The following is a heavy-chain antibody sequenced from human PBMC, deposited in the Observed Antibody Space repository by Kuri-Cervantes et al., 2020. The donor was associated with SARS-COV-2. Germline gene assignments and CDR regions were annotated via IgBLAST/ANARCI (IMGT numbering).Heavy chain of an antibody. CDR1: GYTLTELS. Sequence: ASVKVSCKVSGYTLTELSMHWVRQAPGKGLEWMGGFDPEDGETIYAQKVQGRVTMTKDTSTDTAYMELSSLRSEDTAVYYCATFGGSYPKYYFHYWGQGTLVTVSS. D-gene: IGHD1-26*01. CDR3: ATFGGSYPKYYFHY. J-gene: IGHJ4*02. CDR2: FDPEDGET. V-gene: IGHV1-24*01.